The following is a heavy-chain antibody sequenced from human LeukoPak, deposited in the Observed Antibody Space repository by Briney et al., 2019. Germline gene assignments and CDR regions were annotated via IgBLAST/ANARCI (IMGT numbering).Heavy chain of an antibody. V-gene: IGHV3-33*08. D-gene: IGHD3-3*01. CDR2: IWYDGSNK. Sequence: PGRSLRLSCAASGFTFSSNTMHWVRQAPGKGLEWVAVIWYDGSNKYYADSVKGRFTISRDNSKNTLYLQMNSLRAEDTAVYYCVRFQEWPDYWGQGTLVTVSS. J-gene: IGHJ4*02. CDR3: VRFQEWPDY. CDR1: GFTFSSNT.